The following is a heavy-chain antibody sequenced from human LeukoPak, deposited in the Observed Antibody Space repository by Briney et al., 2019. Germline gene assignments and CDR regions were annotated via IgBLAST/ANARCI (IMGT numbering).Heavy chain of an antibody. J-gene: IGHJ4*02. CDR1: GDSISLYY. Sequence: SETLSLTCTVSGDSISLYYCSWIRRPPGKGLEWIGYIYYTGSTKSNPSLKSRVTISVDTSKKQFSLKLSSVTAADTAVYYCARMSGSSWSYFDYWGQGTLVIVSS. V-gene: IGHV4-59*01. CDR2: IYYTGST. D-gene: IGHD6-13*01. CDR3: ARMSGSSWSYFDY.